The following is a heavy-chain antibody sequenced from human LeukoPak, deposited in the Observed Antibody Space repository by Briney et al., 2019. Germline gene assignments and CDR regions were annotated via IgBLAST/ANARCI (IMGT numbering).Heavy chain of an antibody. J-gene: IGHJ4*02. Sequence: SETLSLTRTVSGGSISNYYWSWIRQPAGKGLEWIGRIFTSGSTNYNPSLQSRVSMSVDTSKNQISLKLNSVTAADTAVYYCARVAPYSSSWYNPFDSWGQGTLVTVSS. CDR2: IFTSGST. D-gene: IGHD6-13*01. CDR3: ARVAPYSSSWYNPFDS. CDR1: GGSISNYY. V-gene: IGHV4-4*07.